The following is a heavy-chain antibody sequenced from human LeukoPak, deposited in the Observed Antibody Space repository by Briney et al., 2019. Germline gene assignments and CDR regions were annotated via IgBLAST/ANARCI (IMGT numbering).Heavy chain of an antibody. CDR3: ARYGGSYYFDN. D-gene: IGHD1-26*01. CDR1: GFTFSNYW. CDR2: IKQDGSER. V-gene: IGHV3-7*01. J-gene: IGHJ4*02. Sequence: GGSLRLSCAASGFTFSNYWMSWVRQAPGKGLEWVANIKQDGSERYYVDSVKGRFTISRDNTKNSLYLQMNSLRAEDTAVYYCARYGGSYYFDNWGQGTLVTVSS.